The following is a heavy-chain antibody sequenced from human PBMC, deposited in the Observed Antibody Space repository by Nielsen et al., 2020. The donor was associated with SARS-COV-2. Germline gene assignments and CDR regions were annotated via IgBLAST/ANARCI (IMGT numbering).Heavy chain of an antibody. CDR1: GFTFSSYG. J-gene: IGHJ4*02. D-gene: IGHD6-19*01. V-gene: IGHV3-33*01. CDR3: ARDLGIAVAEYTQNFDY. CDR2: IWYDGSNK. Sequence: GESLKISCAASGFTFSSYGMHWVRQAPGKGLEWVAVIWYDGSNKYYADSVKGRFTISRDNSKNTLYLQMNSLRAEDTAVYYCARDLGIAVAEYTQNFDYWGQGTLVTVSS.